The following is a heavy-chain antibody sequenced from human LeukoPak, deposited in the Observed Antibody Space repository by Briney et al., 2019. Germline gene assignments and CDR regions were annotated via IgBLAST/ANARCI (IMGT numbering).Heavy chain of an antibody. CDR3: ARDIPGNC. V-gene: IGHV3-7*03. Sequence: GGSLRLSCAASGFTFSDYNMRWIRQAPGKGLEWVANINQDGSEKYYVDSVKGRFTISRDNAKNSLYLQMNSLRAEDTAVYYCARDIPGNCWGQGTRVTVSS. CDR1: GFTFSDYN. J-gene: IGHJ4*02. CDR2: INQDGSEK.